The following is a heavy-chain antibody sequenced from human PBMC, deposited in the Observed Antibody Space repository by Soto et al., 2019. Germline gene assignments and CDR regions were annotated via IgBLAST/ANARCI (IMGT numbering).Heavy chain of an antibody. J-gene: IGHJ6*02. CDR3: ARDPRQEWLSSPATYYYYGMDV. CDR1: GYTFTGYY. Sequence: ASVKVSCKASGYTFTGYYMHCVRQAPGQVLEWMGWINPNSGGTNYAQKFQGWVTMTRDTSISTAYMELSRLRSDDTAVYYCARDPRQEWLSSPATYYYYGMDVWGQGTTVTVSS. D-gene: IGHD3-3*01. V-gene: IGHV1-2*04. CDR2: INPNSGGT.